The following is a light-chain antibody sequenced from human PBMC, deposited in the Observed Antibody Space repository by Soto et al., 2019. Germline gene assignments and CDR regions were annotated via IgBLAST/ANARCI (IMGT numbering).Light chain of an antibody. J-gene: IGKJ1*01. Sequence: DIQMTQSPSTLSASVGDRVTITCRASQYISGGLAWYQQKPGKAPRLLIYDASSLQFGAPSRFSGSGSGTEFTLTISSLQPDDYATYYCQQYISSWTFGQGTKVDIK. CDR1: QYISGG. CDR3: QQYISSWT. V-gene: IGKV1-5*01. CDR2: DAS.